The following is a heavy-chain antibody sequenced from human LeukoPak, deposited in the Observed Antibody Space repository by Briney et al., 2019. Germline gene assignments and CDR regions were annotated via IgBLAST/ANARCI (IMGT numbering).Heavy chain of an antibody. CDR2: IGISSGPE. D-gene: IGHD2-2*01. CDR3: ARALGYTSSYSFDY. J-gene: IGHJ4*02. CDR1: GFTFANHA. V-gene: IGHV3-48*04. Sequence: PGGSLRLSCAASGFTFANHAMNWVRQTPGGRLEWVSFIGISSGPELYADSVKGRFTISRDNAKASVFLQMSSLRAEDTAVYYCARALGYTSSYSFDYWGQGALVTVSS.